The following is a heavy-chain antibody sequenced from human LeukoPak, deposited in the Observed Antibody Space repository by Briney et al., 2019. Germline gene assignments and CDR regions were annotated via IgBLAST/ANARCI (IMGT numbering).Heavy chain of an antibody. V-gene: IGHV4-61*02. J-gene: IGHJ6*03. CDR1: GGSISSGSYY. CDR3: ARGRIASSAPYYYYMDV. CDR2: IYTSGST. Sequence: SETLSLTCTVSGGSISSGSYYWSWIRQPAGKGLEWIGRIYTSGSTNYNPSLKSRVTISVDTSKNQFSLKLSSVTAADTAVYYCARGRIASSAPYYYYMDVWGKGTTVTVSS. D-gene: IGHD6-6*01.